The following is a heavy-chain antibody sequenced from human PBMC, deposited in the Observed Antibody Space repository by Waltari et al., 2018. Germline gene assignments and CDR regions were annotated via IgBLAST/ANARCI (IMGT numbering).Heavy chain of an antibody. CDR3: ARDWIY. J-gene: IGHJ4*02. Sequence: EVQLVESGGGLVQPGGSLRLSCVASGFTLGTYWMTWVRQAPGKGREWVANRKQDGSEKNYVDSGKGRFSISRDNAKNSLYLQLNSLRAEDTAMYYCARDWIYWGQGALVTVSS. V-gene: IGHV3-7*01. D-gene: IGHD2-2*03. CDR2: RKQDGSEK. CDR1: GFTLGTYW.